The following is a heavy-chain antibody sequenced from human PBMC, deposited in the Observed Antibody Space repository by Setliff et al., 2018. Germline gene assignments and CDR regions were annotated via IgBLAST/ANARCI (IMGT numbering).Heavy chain of an antibody. Sequence: GESLKISCKASGYSFTDYWIAWVRQMPGKGLEWMGIIYPSNSNIKYSPSFEAQTTFSVDKSITTAYLQWSSLKASDTAIYYCARHRVGNSGYAIPILDFWGQGALVTVSS. CDR3: ARHRVGNSGYAIPILDF. J-gene: IGHJ4*02. D-gene: IGHD5-12*01. CDR2: IYPSNSNI. V-gene: IGHV5-51*01. CDR1: GYSFTDYW.